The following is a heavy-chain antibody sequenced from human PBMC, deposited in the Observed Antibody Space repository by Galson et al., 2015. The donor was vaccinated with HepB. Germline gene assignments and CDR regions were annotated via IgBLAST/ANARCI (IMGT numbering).Heavy chain of an antibody. V-gene: IGHV1-69*13. Sequence: SVKVSCKASGGTFSSYAISWVRQAPGQGLEWMGGIIPIFGTANYAQKFQGRVTITADESTSTAYMELSSLRSEDTAVYYCARATYYDFWSGPTYYFDYWGQGTLVTVSS. CDR1: GGTFSSYA. CDR3: ARATYYDFWSGPTYYFDY. J-gene: IGHJ4*02. CDR2: IIPIFGTA. D-gene: IGHD3-3*01.